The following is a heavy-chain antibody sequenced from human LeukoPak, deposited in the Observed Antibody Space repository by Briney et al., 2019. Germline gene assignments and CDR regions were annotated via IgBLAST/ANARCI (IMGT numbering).Heavy chain of an antibody. J-gene: IGHJ3*02. Sequence: SETLSLTCTVSGGSISSSSYYWGWIRQPPGKGLEWIGSIYYSGSTYYNPSLKSRVTISVDTSKNQFSLKLSSVTAADTAVYYCARQAYCSSTSCYWDDAFDIWGQGTMVTVSS. CDR2: IYYSGST. CDR1: GGSISSSSYY. CDR3: ARQAYCSSTSCYWDDAFDI. V-gene: IGHV4-39*07. D-gene: IGHD2-2*01.